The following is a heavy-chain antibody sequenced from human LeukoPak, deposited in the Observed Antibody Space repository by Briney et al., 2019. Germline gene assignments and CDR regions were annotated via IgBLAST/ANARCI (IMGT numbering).Heavy chain of an antibody. CDR2: INSDGSGT. CDR3: ARAPGTGGDYVTY. V-gene: IGHV3-74*01. D-gene: IGHD4-17*01. CDR1: GFTFSSYW. J-gene: IGHJ4*02. Sequence: SGGSLRLSCAASGFTFSSYWMHWVRQAPGKGLVWVSRINSDGSGTSYADSVKGRFTISRDNAKNTLYLQMNSLRAEDTAVYFCARAPGTGGDYVTYWGQGTLVTVSS.